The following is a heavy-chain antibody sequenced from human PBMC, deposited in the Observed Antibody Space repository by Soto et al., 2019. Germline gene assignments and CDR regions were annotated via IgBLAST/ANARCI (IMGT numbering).Heavy chain of an antibody. CDR1: GIAFNSSG. CDR2: IWFDGSNR. V-gene: IGHV3-33*01. J-gene: IGHJ4*02. CDR3: ARGNNHFDR. D-gene: IGHD1-20*01. Sequence: GVSKRLSCSTSGIAFNSSGMHWLRQSPGKGLEWLALIWFDGSNRIYADSVKGRFTISRDNSKNTLYLQMDSLRADDTAIYYCARGNNHFDRWGQGILVTVSA.